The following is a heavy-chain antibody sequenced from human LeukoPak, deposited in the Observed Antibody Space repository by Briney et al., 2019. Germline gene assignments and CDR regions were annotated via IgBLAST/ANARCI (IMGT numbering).Heavy chain of an antibody. Sequence: ASVKVSCKASGYTFTSYYMHWVRQAPGQGLEWMGLINPTGGSTGYAQKFQGRVTMTRDMSTSTVYMELSSLRSEDTAVYYCARRMWLDAFDIWGQGTMVTVSS. CDR2: INPTGGST. J-gene: IGHJ3*02. CDR3: ARRMWLDAFDI. V-gene: IGHV1-46*01. D-gene: IGHD5-12*01. CDR1: GYTFTSYY.